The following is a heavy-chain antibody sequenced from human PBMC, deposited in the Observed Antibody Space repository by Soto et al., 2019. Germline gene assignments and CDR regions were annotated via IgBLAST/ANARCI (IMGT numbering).Heavy chain of an antibody. J-gene: IGHJ3*02. CDR1: GFVFSSYA. V-gene: IGHV3-23*01. Sequence: GGSLRLSCAAPGFVFSSYAMSWVRQAPGKGLEWVSAISGSGTTAYYADSVKGRFIFSRDNPKNTMYLQMNSLRAEDTAVYFCAKTTDGWFSAFEIWGQGTVVTVSS. CDR3: AKTTDGWFSAFEI. D-gene: IGHD6-19*01. CDR2: ISGSGTTA.